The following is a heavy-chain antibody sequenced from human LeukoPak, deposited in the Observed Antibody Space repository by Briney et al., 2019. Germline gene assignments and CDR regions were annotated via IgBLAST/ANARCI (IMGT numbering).Heavy chain of an antibody. Sequence: GGSLRLSCAASGFTFSSYAMHWVRQAPGKGLEWVAVIWYDGSNKYYADSVKGRFTISRDNSKNTLYLQMNSLRAEDTAVYYCAREGSRIRYFDYWGQGTLVTVSS. CDR1: GFTFSSYA. J-gene: IGHJ4*02. CDR3: AREGSRIRYFDY. V-gene: IGHV3-33*08. CDR2: IWYDGSNK.